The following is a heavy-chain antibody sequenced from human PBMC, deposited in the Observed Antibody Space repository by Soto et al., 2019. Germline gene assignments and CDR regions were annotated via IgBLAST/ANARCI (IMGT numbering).Heavy chain of an antibody. CDR2: IYYSGST. CDR1: GGSISSGGYY. Sequence: SESLSLTCTVSGGSISSGGYYWSWIRQHPVKGLEWIGYIYYSGSTYYNPSLKSRVSISIDTSKNQFSLNLRSVTAADTAVYYCARLGDFYDSSGYCQTFDYWGQGTLVSVSS. J-gene: IGHJ4*02. D-gene: IGHD3-22*01. CDR3: ARLGDFYDSSGYCQTFDY. V-gene: IGHV4-31*03.